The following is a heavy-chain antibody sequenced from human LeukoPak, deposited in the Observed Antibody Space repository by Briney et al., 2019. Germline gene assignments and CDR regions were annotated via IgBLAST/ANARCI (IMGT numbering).Heavy chain of an antibody. D-gene: IGHD3-3*01. Sequence: ASVKVSCKASGGTFSSYAISWVRQATGQGLEWMGWMNPNSGNTGYAQKFQGRVTMTRNTSISTAYMELSSLRSEDTAVYYCARGFVLRFLEWSNYYYYYGMDVWGQGTTVTVSS. V-gene: IGHV1-8*02. CDR1: GGTFSSYA. CDR2: MNPNSGNT. CDR3: ARGFVLRFLEWSNYYYYYGMDV. J-gene: IGHJ6*02.